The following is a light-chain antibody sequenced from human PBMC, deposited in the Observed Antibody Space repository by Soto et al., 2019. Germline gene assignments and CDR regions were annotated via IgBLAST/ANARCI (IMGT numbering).Light chain of an antibody. V-gene: IGLV2-8*01. Sequence: QSALTQPPSASGSPGQSVTISCTGTSSDVGAYNYDSWYQQHPGKAPKVMIFEVSKRPSGVPDRFSGSKSGNTASLTVSGLQAEDEADYYCSSFAGSNEVVFGGGTQLTVL. CDR2: EVS. CDR1: SSDVGAYNY. CDR3: SSFAGSNEVV. J-gene: IGLJ3*02.